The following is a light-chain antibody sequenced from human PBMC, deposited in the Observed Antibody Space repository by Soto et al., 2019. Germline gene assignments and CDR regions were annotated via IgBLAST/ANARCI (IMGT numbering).Light chain of an antibody. CDR3: QQRSNWPLT. J-gene: IGKJ4*01. V-gene: IGKV3-11*01. CDR1: QSVSSY. Sequence: EIVMTQSPATLSVSPGERATLSCRASQSVSSYLAWYQQRPGQAPRLLIYGASYRATGIPDRFSGSGSGTDFTLTISSLEPEDFAVYYCQQRSNWPLTFGGGTKVDIK. CDR2: GAS.